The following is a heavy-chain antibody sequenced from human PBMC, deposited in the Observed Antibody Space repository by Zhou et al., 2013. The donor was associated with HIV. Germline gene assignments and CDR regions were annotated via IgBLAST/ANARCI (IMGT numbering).Heavy chain of an antibody. CDR3: AREGSQYGSSSHNWYFDL. Sequence: QAQLVQSGAEVKKPGASVKVSCKASGYTFTNHLLHWVRRAPGRGFEWMGRINPNSGGTNYAQKFQGWVTMTRDTSISTAYMELSRLRSDDRAVYYCAREGSQYGSSSHNWYFDLWGRGTLVTVSS. CDR2: INPNSGGT. CDR1: GYTFTNHL. V-gene: IGHV1-2*04. D-gene: IGHD6-6*01. J-gene: IGHJ2*01.